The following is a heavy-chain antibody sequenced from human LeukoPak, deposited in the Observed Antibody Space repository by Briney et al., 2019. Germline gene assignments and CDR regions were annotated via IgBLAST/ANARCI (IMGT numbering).Heavy chain of an antibody. CDR1: GGTFSSYA. CDR2: IIPIFGTA. V-gene: IGHV1-69*05. J-gene: IGHJ4*02. Sequence: SVKVSCKASGGTFSSYAIGWVRQAPGQGLEWMGGIIPIFGTANYAQKFQGRVTITTDESTSTAYMELSSLRSEDTAVYYCAREARSGWPTGDYWGQGTLVTVSS. D-gene: IGHD6-19*01. CDR3: AREARSGWPTGDY.